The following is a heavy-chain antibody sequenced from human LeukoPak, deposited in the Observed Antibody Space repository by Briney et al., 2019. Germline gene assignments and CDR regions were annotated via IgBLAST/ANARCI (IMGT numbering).Heavy chain of an antibody. CDR3: ARNGGEYNWNYQDY. V-gene: IGHV1-69*01. Sequence: GASVKVSCKAPGGTFSSYAISWVRQAPGQGLEWMGGIIPIFGTANYAQKFQGRVTITADESTSTAYMELSSLRSEDTAVYYCARNGGEYNWNYQDYWGQGTLVTVSS. CDR2: IIPIFGTA. D-gene: IGHD1-7*01. CDR1: GGTFSSYA. J-gene: IGHJ4*02.